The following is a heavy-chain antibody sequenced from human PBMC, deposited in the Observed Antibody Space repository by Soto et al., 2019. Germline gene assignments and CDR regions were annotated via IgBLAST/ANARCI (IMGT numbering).Heavy chain of an antibody. Sequence: SETLSLTCTVSGGSISSYDWSWIRQPPGKGLEWIGYIYYSGSTNYNPSLKSRVTISVDTSKNQFSLKLSSVTAADTAVYYCARDNKDYYGSGSYSNWFDPWGQGTLVTVSS. D-gene: IGHD3-10*01. CDR2: IYYSGST. CDR3: ARDNKDYYGSGSYSNWFDP. V-gene: IGHV4-59*01. J-gene: IGHJ5*02. CDR1: GGSISSYD.